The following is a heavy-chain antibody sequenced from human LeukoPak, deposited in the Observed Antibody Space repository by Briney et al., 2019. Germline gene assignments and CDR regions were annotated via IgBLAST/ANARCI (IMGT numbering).Heavy chain of an antibody. V-gene: IGHV4-59*01. CDR2: IYYSGST. CDR1: GGSISSYY. CDR3: ARGFSDGSGSYFPALVYYYYGMDV. D-gene: IGHD3-10*01. J-gene: IGHJ6*02. Sequence: SETLSLTCTVSGGSISSYYWSWIRQPPGKGLEWIGYIYYSGSTNYNPSLKSRVTISVDTSKNQFSLKLSSVTAADTAVYYCARGFSDGSGSYFPALVYYYYGMDVWGQGTTVTVSS.